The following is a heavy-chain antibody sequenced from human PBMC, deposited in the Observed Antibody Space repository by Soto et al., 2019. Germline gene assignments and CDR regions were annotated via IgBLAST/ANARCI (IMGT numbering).Heavy chain of an antibody. CDR2: INANNGDT. D-gene: IGHD6-19*01. CDR1: GYTFTGYD. J-gene: IGHJ4*02. Sequence: ASVKVSCKASGYTFTGYDMHWVRQAPGQRLEWMGWINANNGDTKYSQKFQGRVTITRDTSTSTAYMELSSLRSEDTAVYYCARDRSSGWYWEYFDYWGQGTLVTVSS. CDR3: ARDRSSGWYWEYFDY. V-gene: IGHV1-3*01.